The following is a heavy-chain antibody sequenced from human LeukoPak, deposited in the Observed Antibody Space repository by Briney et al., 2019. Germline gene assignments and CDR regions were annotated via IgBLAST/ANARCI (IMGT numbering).Heavy chain of an antibody. CDR2: IIPIFGTA. V-gene: IGHV1-69*06. CDR1: GGTFGSYA. J-gene: IGHJ6*03. D-gene: IGHD3-3*01. CDR3: ARSLFRFLEWSYRSYYYYYMDV. Sequence: ASVKVSCKASGGTFGSYAISWVRQAPGQGLEWMGGIIPIFGTANYAQKFQGRVTITADKSTSTAYMELSSLRSEDTAVYYCARSLFRFLEWSYRSYYYYYMDVWGKGTTVTVSS.